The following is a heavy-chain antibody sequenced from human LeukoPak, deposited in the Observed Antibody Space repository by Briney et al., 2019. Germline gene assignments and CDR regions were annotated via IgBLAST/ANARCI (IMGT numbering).Heavy chain of an antibody. V-gene: IGHV1-18*01. CDR3: ARDDAVPDAINFDY. CDR1: GYTFTSYG. Sequence: ASVKVSCKASGYTFTSYGISWVRQAPGQGLEWMGWISDYNGNTNYAQKLQGRVTMTTDTSTSTAYMELRSLRSDDTAVYYCARDDAVPDAINFDYWGQGTLVTVSS. D-gene: IGHD2-2*01. J-gene: IGHJ4*02. CDR2: ISDYNGNT.